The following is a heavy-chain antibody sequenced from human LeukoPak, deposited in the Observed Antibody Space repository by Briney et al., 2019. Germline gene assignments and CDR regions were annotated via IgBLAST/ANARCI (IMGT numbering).Heavy chain of an antibody. V-gene: IGHV6-1*01. CDR1: GDSVSSNSAA. CDR3: ARGGVLGGGGIYYYYGMDV. D-gene: IGHD3-16*01. CDR2: TYYRSKWYN. J-gene: IGHJ6*02. Sequence: SQTLSLTCAISGDSVSSNSAAWNWVRQSPSRGLEWLGRTYYRSKWYNDYAVSVKSRISINPDTSKNQFSLQLHSVSPEDTAVYYCARGGVLGGGGIYYYYGMDVWGQGTTVTVSS.